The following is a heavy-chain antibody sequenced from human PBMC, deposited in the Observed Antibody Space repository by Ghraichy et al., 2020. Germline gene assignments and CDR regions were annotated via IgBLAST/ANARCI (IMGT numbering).Heavy chain of an antibody. J-gene: IGHJ4*02. Sequence: SETRSLTCTVSGGSISSSSYYWGWIRQPPGKGLEWIGSIYYSGSTYYNPSLKSRVTISVDTSKNQFSLKLSSVTAADTAVYYCARHSLPLRFLEWLYTDYFDYWGQGTLVTVSS. V-gene: IGHV4-39*01. D-gene: IGHD3-3*01. CDR1: GGSISSSSYY. CDR3: ARHSLPLRFLEWLYTDYFDY. CDR2: IYYSGST.